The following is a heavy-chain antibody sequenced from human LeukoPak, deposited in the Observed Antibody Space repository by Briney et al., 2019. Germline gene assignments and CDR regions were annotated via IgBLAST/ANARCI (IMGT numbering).Heavy chain of an antibody. CDR3: ARGVTY. CDR1: GGSISSQY. CDR2: IHSSGST. V-gene: IGHV4-59*11. J-gene: IGHJ4*02. D-gene: IGHD2-21*02. Sequence: SETLSLTCTVSGGSISSQYWTWLRQPPGKGLEWIGSIHSSGSTNYNPSLKSRVTISVDTSKNQFSLKLTSVTAADTAVYYCARGVTYWGQGALVTVTS.